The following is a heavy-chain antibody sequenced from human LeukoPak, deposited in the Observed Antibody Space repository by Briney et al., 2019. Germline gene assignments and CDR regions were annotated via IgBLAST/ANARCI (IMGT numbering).Heavy chain of an antibody. D-gene: IGHD2-15*01. Sequence: SETLSLTCTVSGGSISSYYWSWIRQPAGKGLEWIGRIYTSGSTNYNPSLKSRVTMSVDTSKNQFSLKLSSVTAADTAVYYCARGDDIVVVVAATVGGFDIWGQGTMVTVSS. J-gene: IGHJ3*02. V-gene: IGHV4-4*07. CDR2: IYTSGST. CDR3: ARGDDIVVVVAATVGGFDI. CDR1: GGSISSYY.